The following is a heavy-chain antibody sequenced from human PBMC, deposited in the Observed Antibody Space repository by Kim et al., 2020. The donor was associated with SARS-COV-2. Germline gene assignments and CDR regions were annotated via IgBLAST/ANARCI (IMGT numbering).Heavy chain of an antibody. D-gene: IGHD4-4*01. CDR3: VRTDYSFYGGGRPFDI. CDR1: GGSMTKYY. Sequence: SETLSLTCTVSGGSMTKYYWSWIRQPPGKGLEWIGYVYYNGSTNYNPSHKSRLTISVATSKNQFSLKLTSVTAADAAVYYCVRTDYSFYGGGRPFDIWGQGTVVTVSS. J-gene: IGHJ3*02. CDR2: VYYNGST. V-gene: IGHV4-59*13.